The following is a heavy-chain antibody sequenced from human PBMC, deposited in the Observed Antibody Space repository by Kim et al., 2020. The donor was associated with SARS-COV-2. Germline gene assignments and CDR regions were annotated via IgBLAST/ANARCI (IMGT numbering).Heavy chain of an antibody. D-gene: IGHD4-17*01. Sequence: RYNQSFEDRITISDNKSISTDFLHWSSLKASDTAMYYCARSYGDQAFDVWGQGTMITVSS. CDR3: ARSYGDQAFDV. J-gene: IGHJ3*01. V-gene: IGHV5-51*01.